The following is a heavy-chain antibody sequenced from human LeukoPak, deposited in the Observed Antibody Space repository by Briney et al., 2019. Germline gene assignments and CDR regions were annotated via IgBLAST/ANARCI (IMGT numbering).Heavy chain of an antibody. CDR2: IRNDGGYT. J-gene: IGHJ4*02. D-gene: IGHD2-2*01. Sequence: GGSLRLSCAASGFTLSNYGLHWVRQAPGKGLECVSFIRNDGGYTFYAGSVRGRFTISRDNSKNTLYMQMNNLRVEDTAVYYCTRERYCSGASCYSDNTYFDSWGQGTLVTVSS. CDR3: TRERYCSGASCYSDNTYFDS. CDR1: GFTLSNYG. V-gene: IGHV3-30*02.